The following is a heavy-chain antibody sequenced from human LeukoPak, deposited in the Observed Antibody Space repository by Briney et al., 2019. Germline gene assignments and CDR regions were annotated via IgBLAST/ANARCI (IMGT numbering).Heavy chain of an antibody. Sequence: GGSLRLSRAASGFTFSGYGIHWVRQAPGKGLEGVAVISYDGSNKYYADSVKGRVTISRDKSKNTLYVQRNSLRAEDTALYYCATLYGSGGYCDYWGQGTLVTVSS. CDR2: ISYDGSNK. D-gene: IGHD3-10*01. CDR1: GFTFSGYG. J-gene: IGHJ4*02. V-gene: IGHV3-30*03. CDR3: ATLYGSGGYCDY.